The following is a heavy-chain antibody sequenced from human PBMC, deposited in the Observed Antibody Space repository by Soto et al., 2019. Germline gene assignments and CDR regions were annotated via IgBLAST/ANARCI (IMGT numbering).Heavy chain of an antibody. CDR2: MSHDGGNK. CDR1: GFTFNTYA. J-gene: IGHJ5*02. V-gene: IGHV3-30*04. D-gene: IGHD2-15*01. Sequence: QVQLVESGGGVVQPGRSLRLSCAASGFTFNTYAIHWVRQAPGKGLELLAVMSHDGGNKYYAESVKCRFTISRDNAKNTLYLPMISLRYEDTDVYYCARESVYCSGARCHGLGFDPWGQGTLVTFSS. CDR3: ARESVYCSGARCHGLGFDP.